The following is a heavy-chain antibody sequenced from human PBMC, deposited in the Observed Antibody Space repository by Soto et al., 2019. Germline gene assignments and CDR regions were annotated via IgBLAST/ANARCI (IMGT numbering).Heavy chain of an antibody. CDR2: IYYSGST. J-gene: IGHJ4*02. V-gene: IGHV4-59*01. CDR1: GGSISSYY. D-gene: IGHD2-15*01. Sequence: SETLSLTCTVSGGSISSYYWSWIRQPPGKGLEWIGYIYYSGSTNYNPSLKSRVTISVDTSKNQFSLKLSSVTAADTAVYYCASSPKGYCSGGSCYFDYWGQGTLVTVSS. CDR3: ASSPKGYCSGGSCYFDY.